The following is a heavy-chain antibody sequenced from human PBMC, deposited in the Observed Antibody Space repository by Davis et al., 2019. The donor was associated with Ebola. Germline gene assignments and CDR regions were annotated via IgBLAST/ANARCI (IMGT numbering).Heavy chain of an antibody. CDR2: INHSGST. CDR3: GYNGFDF. V-gene: IGHV4-39*01. Sequence: SETLSLTCTVSGGSISSSSYYWGWIRQPPGKGLEWIGEINHSGSTNYNPSLKSRVTISVDTSKNQFSLKLSSVTAADTAVYYCGYNGFDFWGQGTLVTVSS. D-gene: IGHD1-1*01. J-gene: IGHJ4*02. CDR1: GGSISSSSYY.